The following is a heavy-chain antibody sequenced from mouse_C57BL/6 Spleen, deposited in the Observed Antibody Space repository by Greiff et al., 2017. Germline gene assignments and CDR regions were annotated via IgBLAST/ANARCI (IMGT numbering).Heavy chain of an antibody. Sequence: QVQLQQPGAELVKPGASVKMSCKASGYTFTSYWITWVKQRPGQGLEWIGEIYPGSGSTNYNEKFKSKATLTVDTSSSTAYMQLSSLTSEDSAVYYCARCDGSSPYAMDYWGQGTSVTVSS. D-gene: IGHD1-1*01. V-gene: IGHV1-55*01. CDR2: IYPGSGST. J-gene: IGHJ4*01. CDR3: ARCDGSSPYAMDY. CDR1: GYTFTSYW.